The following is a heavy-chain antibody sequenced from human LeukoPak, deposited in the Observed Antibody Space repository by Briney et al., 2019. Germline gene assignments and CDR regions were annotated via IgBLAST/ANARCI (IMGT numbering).Heavy chain of an antibody. CDR1: GGSISSGDYY. D-gene: IGHD5-18*01. CDR2: IYYSGST. Sequence: PSQTLSLTYTVSGGSISSGDYYWSWIRQPPGKGLEWIGYIYYSGSTYYNPSLKSRVTISVDTSKNQFSLKLSSVTAADTAVYYCARVPGGVDTAMYFDYWGQGTLVTVSS. CDR3: ARVPGGVDTAMYFDY. V-gene: IGHV4-30-4*01. J-gene: IGHJ4*02.